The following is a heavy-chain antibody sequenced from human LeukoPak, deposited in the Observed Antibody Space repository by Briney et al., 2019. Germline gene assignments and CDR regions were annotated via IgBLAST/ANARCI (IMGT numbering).Heavy chain of an antibody. CDR1: GYTFTSYS. Sequence: ASVKVSCKASGYTFTSYSISWVRQAPGQGLEWMGWISAYNGNTNYAQKLQGRVTMTTDTSTSTAYMELRSLRSDDTAVYYCAVITMVRGEYYFDYWGQGTLVTVSS. J-gene: IGHJ4*02. V-gene: IGHV1-18*01. D-gene: IGHD3-10*01. CDR3: AVITMVRGEYYFDY. CDR2: ISAYNGNT.